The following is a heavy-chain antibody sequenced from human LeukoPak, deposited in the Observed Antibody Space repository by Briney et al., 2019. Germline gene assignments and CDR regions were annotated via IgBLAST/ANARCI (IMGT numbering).Heavy chain of an antibody. CDR2: INPNSGGT. V-gene: IGHV1-2*02. CDR1: GYTFTGYY. Sequence: ASVKVSCKASGYTFTGYYMHWVRQAPGQGLEWMGWINPNSGGTNYAQKFQGRVTMTRDTYISTAYMELSRLRSDDTAVYYCARDMGYPYYYYYYMDVWGKGTTVTVSS. J-gene: IGHJ6*03. CDR3: ARDMGYPYYYYYYMDV. D-gene: IGHD5-12*01.